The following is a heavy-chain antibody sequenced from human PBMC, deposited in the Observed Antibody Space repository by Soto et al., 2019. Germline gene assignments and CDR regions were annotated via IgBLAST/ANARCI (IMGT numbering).Heavy chain of an antibody. D-gene: IGHD1-26*01. CDR1: GFTFGDYA. J-gene: IGHJ6*02. CDR2: IRSKAYGGTT. CDR3: TTLSGSYYYYYYGMDV. Sequence: GGSLRLSCTASGFTFGDYAMSWFRQAPGKGLEWVGFIRSKAYGGTTEYAASVKGRFTISRDDSKSIAYLQMNSLKTEDTAVYYCTTLSGSYYYYYYGMDVWGQGTTVTVSS. V-gene: IGHV3-49*03.